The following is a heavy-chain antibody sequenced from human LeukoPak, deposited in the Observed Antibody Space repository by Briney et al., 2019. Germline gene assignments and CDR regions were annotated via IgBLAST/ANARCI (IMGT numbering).Heavy chain of an antibody. V-gene: IGHV1-2*04. CDR1: GYTFTGYY. CDR2: INPNSGGT. CDR3: ARDSSSSLLEGPGWFDP. J-gene: IGHJ5*02. D-gene: IGHD6-6*01. Sequence: ASVKVSCKASGYTFTGYYMHWVRQAPGQGLEWMGWINPNSGGTNYAQKFQGWVTMTRDTSISTAYMELSRLRSDDTAVYYCARDSSSSLLEGPGWFDPWGQGTLVTVSS.